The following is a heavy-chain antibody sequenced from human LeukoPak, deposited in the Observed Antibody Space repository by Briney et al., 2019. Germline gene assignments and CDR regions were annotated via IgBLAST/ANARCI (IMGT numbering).Heavy chain of an antibody. CDR3: ARHFQWLVPTEIDY. Sequence: SETLSLTCGFYGESFSDYYWGWIRQPPGKGLEWIGEINHTGSTNYNPSLKSRVTISVDTSKNQFSLKLSSVTAADTAVYYCARHFQWLVPTEIDYWGQGTLVTVSS. J-gene: IGHJ4*02. CDR2: INHTGST. CDR1: GESFSDYY. V-gene: IGHV4-34*01. D-gene: IGHD6-19*01.